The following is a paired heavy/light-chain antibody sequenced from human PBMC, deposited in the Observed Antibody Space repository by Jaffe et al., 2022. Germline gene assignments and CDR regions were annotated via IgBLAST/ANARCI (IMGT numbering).Light chain of an antibody. V-gene: IGLV1-51*01. CDR2: DNN. CDR3: GTWDSSLSAFYV. J-gene: IGLJ1*01. Sequence: QSVLTQPPSVSAAPGQKVTISCSGSSSNIGNNYVSWYQQLPGTAPKLLIYDNNKRPSGIPDRFSGSKSGTSATLGITGLQTGDEADYYCGTWDSSLSAFYVFGTGTKVTVL. CDR1: SSNIGNNY.
Heavy chain of an antibody. V-gene: IGHV4-30-2*01. D-gene: IGHD3-9*01. J-gene: IGHJ4*02. CDR3: ARMYYDILTGYPYFDY. Sequence: QLQLQESGSGLVKPSQTLSLTCAVSGGSISSGGYSWSWIRQPPGKGLEWIGYIYHSGSTYYNPSLKSRVTISVDRSKNQFSLKLSSVTAADTAVYYCARMYYDILTGYPYFDYWGQGTLVTVSS. CDR1: GGSISSGGYS. CDR2: IYHSGST.